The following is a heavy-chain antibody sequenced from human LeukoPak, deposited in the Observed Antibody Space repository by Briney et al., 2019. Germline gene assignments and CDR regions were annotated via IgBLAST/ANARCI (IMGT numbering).Heavy chain of an antibody. J-gene: IGHJ4*02. CDR1: GGSISSYY. CDR2: IYYSGST. D-gene: IGHD1-1*01. V-gene: IGHV4-59*01. Sequence: SETLSLTCTVSGGSISSYYWNWIRQPPGKGLEWIGYIYYSGSTNYNPSLKSRVTISVDTSKNQFSLKLSSVTAADTAVYYCARAGKQLDNYWGQGTLVTVSS. CDR3: ARAGKQLDNY.